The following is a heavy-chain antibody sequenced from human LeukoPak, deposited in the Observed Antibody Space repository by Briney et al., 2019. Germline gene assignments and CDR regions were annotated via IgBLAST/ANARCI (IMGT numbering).Heavy chain of an antibody. Sequence: GGSLRLSCAASGLTFANTWLSWVRQAPGKGLEWVGRVQDTINGGTTDYAAPVKGRFTISRDKSKNTLNLQMNSLRAEDTAIYYCAKLDHSGSDYYFWSHGTLVTVSS. CDR2: VQDTINGGTT. J-gene: IGHJ4*01. CDR1: GLTFANTW. D-gene: IGHD5-12*01. CDR3: AKLDHSGSDYYF. V-gene: IGHV3-15*01.